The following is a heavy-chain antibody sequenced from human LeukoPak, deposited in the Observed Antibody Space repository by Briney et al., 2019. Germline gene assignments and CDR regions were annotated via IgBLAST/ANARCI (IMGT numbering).Heavy chain of an antibody. CDR2: ITGGGGDT. CDR1: GFTFSSNS. J-gene: IGHJ4*01. V-gene: IGHV3-23*01. D-gene: IGHD2-2*01. CDR3: AKVLKYQLTFFEY. Sequence: GGSLRLSCAASGFTFSSNSMSWVRQAPGKGLEWVSGITGGGGDTYYAYSVRGRLTISRDNYKNTLYLQMNSLRAEDTAVYYCAKVLKYQLTFFEYWGQEPWSPSPQ.